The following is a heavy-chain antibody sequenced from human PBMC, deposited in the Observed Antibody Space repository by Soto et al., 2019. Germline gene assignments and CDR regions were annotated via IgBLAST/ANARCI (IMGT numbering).Heavy chain of an antibody. Sequence: QVQLVQSGAEVKKPGSSVKVSCKASGFTFNNYFFHWVRQAPRQGLEWMGIISPYDGSTNYVQRLQGRVTVTSDTSTSTVYMELSSLRSEDTAVYYCARGDVRGSSGFYYYYGMDVWGPGTTVTVSS. CDR1: GFTFNNYF. J-gene: IGHJ6*02. CDR3: ARGDVRGSSGFYYYYGMDV. CDR2: ISPYDGST. V-gene: IGHV1-46*02. D-gene: IGHD6-25*01.